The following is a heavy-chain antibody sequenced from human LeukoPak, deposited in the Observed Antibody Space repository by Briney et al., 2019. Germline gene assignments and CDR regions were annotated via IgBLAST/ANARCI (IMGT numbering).Heavy chain of an antibody. CDR3: ATGEDALTFDY. CDR1: GYTFTSYG. CDR2: ISAYNGNT. J-gene: IGHJ4*02. V-gene: IGHV1-18*01. Sequence: ASVKVSCKASGYTFTSYGISWVRQAPGQGLEWMGWISAYNGNTNYAQKLQGRVTMTTDTSTSTAYMELSSLRSEDTAVYYCATGEDALTFDYWGQGTLVTVSS.